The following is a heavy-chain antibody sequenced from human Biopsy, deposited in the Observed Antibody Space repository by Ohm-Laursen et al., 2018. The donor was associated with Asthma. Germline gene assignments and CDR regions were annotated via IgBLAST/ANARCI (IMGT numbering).Heavy chain of an antibody. CDR3: ARDRAMISET. J-gene: IGHJ5*02. D-gene: IGHD3-22*01. V-gene: IGHV4-30-4*01. Sequence: SQTLSLTCAVYGGSFSAYYWSWIRQAPGKGLEWIAYIYSSGDTYYSPSLKSRVSISLDTSKNQFSLRLTSVTAADTAVYYCARDRAMISETWGQGTLVTVSS. CDR2: IYSSGDT. CDR1: GGSFSAYY.